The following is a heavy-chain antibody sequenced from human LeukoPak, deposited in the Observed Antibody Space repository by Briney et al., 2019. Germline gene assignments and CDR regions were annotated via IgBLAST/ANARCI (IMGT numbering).Heavy chain of an antibody. J-gene: IGHJ5*02. CDR1: GYTFTSYD. D-gene: IGHD3-9*01. CDR3: ARANLYYDILTGYRTRGWFDP. V-gene: IGHV1-8*01. CDR2: MNPNSGNT. Sequence: GASVKVSCKASGYTFTSYDINWVRQATGQGLEWMGWMNPNSGNTGYAQKFQGRVTMTRNTSISTAYMELSSLRSEDTAVYYCARANLYYDILTGYRTRGWFDPWGQGTLVTVSS.